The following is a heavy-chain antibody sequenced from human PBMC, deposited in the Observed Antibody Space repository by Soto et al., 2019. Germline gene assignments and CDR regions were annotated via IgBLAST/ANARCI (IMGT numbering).Heavy chain of an antibody. D-gene: IGHD3-3*01. CDR1: GYNFTSYY. V-gene: IGHV1-46*03. CDR2: INPSGGST. J-gene: IGHJ4*02. Sequence: QGQLWQSGAEVKKPGASVKVSGKASGYNFTSYYMYWVRQAPGQGLEWMGIINPSGGSTSYAQKFQGGVTMTRDTSKNTVYMELSSLRSEDTAGYYCARDSDFWSGYPDYWGQGTLVTVSS. CDR3: ARDSDFWSGYPDY.